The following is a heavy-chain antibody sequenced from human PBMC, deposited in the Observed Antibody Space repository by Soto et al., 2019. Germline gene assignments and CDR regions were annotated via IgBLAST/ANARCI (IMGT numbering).Heavy chain of an antibody. CDR3: AKDRGSSGWYNSDAFDI. V-gene: IGHV3-23*01. CDR2: ISGSGGST. CDR1: GFTFSSYA. Sequence: PGGSLRLSCAASGFTFSSYAMSWVRQAPGKGLEWASAISGSGGSTYYADSVKGRFTISRDNSKNTLYLQMNSLRAEDTAVYYCAKDRGSSGWYNSDAFDIWGQGTMVTVSS. D-gene: IGHD6-19*01. J-gene: IGHJ3*02.